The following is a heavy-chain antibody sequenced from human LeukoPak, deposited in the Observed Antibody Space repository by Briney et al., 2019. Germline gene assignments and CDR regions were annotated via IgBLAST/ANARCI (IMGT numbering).Heavy chain of an antibody. V-gene: IGHV1-18*01. CDR2: ISAYNGNT. D-gene: IGHD2-2*01. J-gene: IGHJ5*02. CDR3: AREGGYCSSTSCSAFDP. Sequence: ASVKASCKASGYTFTSYGISWVRQAPGQGLEWMGWISAYNGNTNYAQKLQGRVTMTTDTSTSTAYMELRSLRSDDTAVYYCAREGGYCSSTSCSAFDPWGQGTLVTASS. CDR1: GYTFTSYG.